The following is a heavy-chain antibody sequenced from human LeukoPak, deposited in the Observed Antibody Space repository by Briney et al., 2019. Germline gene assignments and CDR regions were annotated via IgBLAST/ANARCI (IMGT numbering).Heavy chain of an antibody. CDR1: GGSISSYY. CDR3: ARDLGAMVRGVGVEFDP. J-gene: IGHJ5*02. Sequence: SETLSLTCTVSGGSISSYYWSWIRQPAGKGLEWIGRIYTSGSTNYNPSLKSRVTMPVDKSKNQFSLKLSSVTAADTAVYYCARDLGAMVRGVGVEFDPWGQGTLVTVSS. V-gene: IGHV4-4*07. CDR2: IYTSGST. D-gene: IGHD3-10*01.